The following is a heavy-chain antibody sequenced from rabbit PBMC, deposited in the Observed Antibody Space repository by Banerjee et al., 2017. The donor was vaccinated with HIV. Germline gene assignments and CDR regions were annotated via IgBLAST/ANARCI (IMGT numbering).Heavy chain of an antibody. D-gene: IGHD1-1*01. CDR2: IYAGSSGIT. V-gene: IGHV1S45*01. J-gene: IGHJ4*01. Sequence: QEQLVESGGGLVQPEGSLTLTCKASGFDFSSTYYMCWVRQAPGKGLEWIGTIYAGSSGITDYASWVNGRFTISKTSWTTVTLQMTSLTAADTATYFCARDLTGVIGWNFNLWGPGTLVTVS. CDR1: GFDFSSTYY. CDR3: ARDLTGVIGWNFNL.